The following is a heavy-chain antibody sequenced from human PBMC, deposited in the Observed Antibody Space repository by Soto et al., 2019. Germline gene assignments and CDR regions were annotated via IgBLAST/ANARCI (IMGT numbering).Heavy chain of an antibody. CDR3: ASGIQLWLRRINNGYSG. V-gene: IGHV1-69*12. J-gene: IGHJ4*02. CDR2: IIPMFGTA. D-gene: IGHD5-18*01. CDR1: GGTFSTYA. Sequence: QVQLVQSGAEVKKPESSVKVSCKAPGGTFSTYAISWVRQAPGQGLEWMGGIIPMFGTANYAQRLQDRVTSTADEATNTVYMELSSLRSEDTAVDFCASGIQLWLRRINNGYSGWGQGTLVTVSS.